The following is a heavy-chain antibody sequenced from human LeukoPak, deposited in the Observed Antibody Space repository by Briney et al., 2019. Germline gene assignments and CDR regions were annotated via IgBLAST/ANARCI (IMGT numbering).Heavy chain of an antibody. CDR1: GGSISSSNW. Sequence: SETLSLTCAVSGGSISSSNWWSWVRQPPGKGPEWIGEIYHSGSTNYNPSLKSRVTISVDKSKNQFSLKLSSVTAADTAVYYCARDRGSGEGFDYWGQGTLVTVSS. V-gene: IGHV4-4*02. J-gene: IGHJ4*02. CDR3: ARDRGSGEGFDY. CDR2: IYHSGST. D-gene: IGHD6-19*01.